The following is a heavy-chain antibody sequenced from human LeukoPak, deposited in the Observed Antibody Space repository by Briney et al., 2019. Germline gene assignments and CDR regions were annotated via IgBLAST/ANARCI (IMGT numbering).Heavy chain of an antibody. V-gene: IGHV3-53*01. CDR3: TTGGNVIVAGTRAFDI. CDR1: GFGVSDNF. D-gene: IGHD6-19*01. Sequence: PGGSLRLSCAVSGFGVSDNFMSWVRQAPGKGLEWVSVIFSGGGAFYADSVRGRFTVFRDNSKNTLYFQMNSLRAEDTAIYYCTTGGNVIVAGTRAFDIWGQGTMVTVSS. J-gene: IGHJ3*02. CDR2: IFSGGGA.